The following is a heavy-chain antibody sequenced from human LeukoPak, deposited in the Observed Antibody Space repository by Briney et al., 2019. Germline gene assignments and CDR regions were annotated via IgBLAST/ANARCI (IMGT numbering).Heavy chain of an antibody. V-gene: IGHV3-23*01. CDR1: GFTFSSYA. CDR3: ANLAVAGTNS. J-gene: IGHJ4*02. CDR2: ISGSGDNT. Sequence: PGGSLRLSCAASGFTFSSYAMSWVRQAPGTGLEWVSGISGSGDNTYYADSVKGRFTISRDNSKNTLYLQMNSLRAEDTAVYYCANLAVAGTNSGGQGTLVTVSS. D-gene: IGHD6-19*01.